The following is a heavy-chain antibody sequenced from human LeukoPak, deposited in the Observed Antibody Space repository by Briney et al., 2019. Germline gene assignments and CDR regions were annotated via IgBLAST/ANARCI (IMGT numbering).Heavy chain of an antibody. D-gene: IGHD5-12*01. V-gene: IGHV1-18*01. CDR2: ISAYNGNT. Sequence: ASVKVSCKASGFPLNTYGISWVRQAPGHGLEWMGWISAYNGNTNYAQKFQGRVTMTTDTSTSTAYMELRSLRSDDTAVYYCARDSRYDEGYWGQGTLVTVSS. CDR1: GFPLNTYG. J-gene: IGHJ4*02. CDR3: ARDSRYDEGY.